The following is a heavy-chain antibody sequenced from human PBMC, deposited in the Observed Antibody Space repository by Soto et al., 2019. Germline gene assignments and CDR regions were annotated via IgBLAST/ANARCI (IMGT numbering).Heavy chain of an antibody. V-gene: IGHV1-69*13. D-gene: IGHD3-22*01. CDR3: ARGMIVVVGHYYYYGMDA. J-gene: IGHJ6*02. CDR1: GGTFSSYA. Sequence: SVKVSCKASGGTFSSYAISWVRQAPGQGLEWMGGIIPIFGTANYAQKFQGRVTITADESTSTAYMELSSLRSEDTAVYYCARGMIVVVGHYYYYGMDAWGQGTTVTVSS. CDR2: IIPIFGTA.